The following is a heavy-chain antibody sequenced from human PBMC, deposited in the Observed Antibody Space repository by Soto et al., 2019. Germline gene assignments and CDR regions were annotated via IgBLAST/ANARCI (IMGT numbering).Heavy chain of an antibody. Sequence: SVKFSCKASGGTFSSYAIIWGRQAPGQGLEWMGGSIAIFCTANYAQKCQGRVTIAAEESTSTAYMELSSVRSEDPDVYYCPRMVRYFAWLGDVYYYHGIDVWGKGTTVTVSS. D-gene: IGHD3-9*01. CDR1: GGTFSSYA. CDR2: SIAIFCTA. V-gene: IGHV1-69*13. CDR3: PRMVRYFAWLGDVYYYHGIDV. J-gene: IGHJ6*04.